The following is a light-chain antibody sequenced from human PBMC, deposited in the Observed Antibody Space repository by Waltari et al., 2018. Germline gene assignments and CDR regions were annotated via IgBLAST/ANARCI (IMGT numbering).Light chain of an antibody. J-gene: IGLJ1*01. CDR3: NSYAGNNSYV. V-gene: IGLV2-8*01. CDR2: EVY. CDR1: SSDIGSSIY. Sequence: QSALTQPPSASGSPGQSVTISCPGTSSDIGSSIYVSWYQPHPGKAPKPIISEVYTRPAGVPDRFSGSKSGNTASLTVSGLQAEDEADYFCNSYAGNNSYVFGTGTKVTVL.